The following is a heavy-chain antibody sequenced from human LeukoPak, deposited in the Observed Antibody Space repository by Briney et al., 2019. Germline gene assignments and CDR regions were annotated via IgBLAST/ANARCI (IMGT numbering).Heavy chain of an antibody. V-gene: IGHV3-23*01. CDR1: GFSFNAYA. CDR2: VSKTGRTT. Sequence: GGSLRISCAASGFSFNAYAMTWVRQAPGKGLEWVSSVSKTGRTTYYTDPVKGRFTISRDNSKNTLHLQMNRLRAEDTALYFCAKDHDNTDSYFYFDSWGLGTLVTVSS. J-gene: IGHJ4*02. CDR3: AKDHDNTDSYFYFDS. D-gene: IGHD2-21*02.